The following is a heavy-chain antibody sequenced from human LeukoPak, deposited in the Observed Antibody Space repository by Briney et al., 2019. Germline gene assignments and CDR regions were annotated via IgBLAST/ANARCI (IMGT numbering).Heavy chain of an antibody. CDR3: ARDGYSSSSAQSGFDP. V-gene: IGHV4-59*01. J-gene: IGHJ5*02. CDR2: IYYSGST. D-gene: IGHD6-13*01. CDR1: GGSISSYY. Sequence: SETLSLTCTVSGGSISSYYWSWIRQPPGKGLEWIGYIYYSGSTNYNPSLKSRVTISVDTSKNQFSLKLSSVTAADTAVYCCARDGYSSSSAQSGFDPWGQGTLVTVSS.